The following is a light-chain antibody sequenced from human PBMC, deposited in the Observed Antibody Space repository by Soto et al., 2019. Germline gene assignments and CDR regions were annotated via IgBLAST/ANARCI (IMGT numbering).Light chain of an antibody. Sequence: EIVLTQSPGTLSMSPGERATLFCRASQSVRERYLAWYQRKPGQAPRLLIYAASSRATGTPDRFSGSGSGTDFTLTISRLEPEDFAMYYCQQYGSSPPTVGQGTKVDSK. V-gene: IGKV3-20*01. J-gene: IGKJ1*01. CDR2: AAS. CDR3: QQYGSSPPT. CDR1: QSVRERY.